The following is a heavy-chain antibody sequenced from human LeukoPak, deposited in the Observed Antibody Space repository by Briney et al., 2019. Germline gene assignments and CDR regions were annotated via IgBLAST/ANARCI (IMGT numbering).Heavy chain of an antibody. J-gene: IGHJ4*02. CDR1: GFTFTNYA. CDR2: VSGSGDNT. D-gene: IGHD6-19*01. Sequence: GGSLRLSCVAPGFTFTNYAMGWVRQAPGEGLEWVSSVSGSGDNTYYADSVKGRFTISRDNSEKTLYLQMNSLRAEDTAIYYCAHLGQWLAQFDYWGQGTLVTVSS. V-gene: IGHV3-23*01. CDR3: AHLGQWLAQFDY.